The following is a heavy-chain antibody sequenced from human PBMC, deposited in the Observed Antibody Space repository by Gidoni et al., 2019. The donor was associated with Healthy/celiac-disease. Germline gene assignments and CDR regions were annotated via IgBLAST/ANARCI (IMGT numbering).Heavy chain of an antibody. V-gene: IGHV3-48*03. J-gene: IGHJ4*02. Sequence: EVQLLESGGGLVQPGGPLRFSCAASGFTCSSYEMNWVRPAPGKGLELVSYSSSSGSTIYYADSVKGRFTISRDNAKNSLYLQMNSLRTEDTAVYYCARGELDYWGQGTLVTVSS. CDR1: GFTCSSYE. CDR3: ARGELDY. CDR2: SSSSGSTI. D-gene: IGHD1-1*01.